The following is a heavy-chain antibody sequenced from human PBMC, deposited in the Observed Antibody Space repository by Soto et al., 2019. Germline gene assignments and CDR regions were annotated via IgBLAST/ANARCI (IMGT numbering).Heavy chain of an antibody. CDR3: ARQYSSSYWFDP. Sequence: SETLSLTCTVSGSSISSYYWSWIRQPPGKGLEWIGYIYYSGSTNYNPSLKSRVTISVDTSKNQFSLKLSSVTAADTAVYYCARQYSSSYWFDPWGQGTLVTVSS. CDR2: IYYSGST. V-gene: IGHV4-59*01. J-gene: IGHJ5*02. CDR1: GSSISSYY. D-gene: IGHD6-6*01.